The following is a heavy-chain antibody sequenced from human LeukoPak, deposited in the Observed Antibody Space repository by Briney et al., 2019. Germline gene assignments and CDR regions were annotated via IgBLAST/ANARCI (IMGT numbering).Heavy chain of an antibody. Sequence: SETLSLTCTVSGGSISSYYWSWIRQPPGKGLEWIGYIYYSGSTDYNPSLKSRVTISVDTSKNQFSLKLSSVTAADTAVYYCARLYCSGGSCRNYWYFDLWGRGTLVTVPS. J-gene: IGHJ2*01. CDR1: GGSISSYY. CDR2: IYYSGST. D-gene: IGHD2-15*01. V-gene: IGHV4-59*12. CDR3: ARLYCSGGSCRNYWYFDL.